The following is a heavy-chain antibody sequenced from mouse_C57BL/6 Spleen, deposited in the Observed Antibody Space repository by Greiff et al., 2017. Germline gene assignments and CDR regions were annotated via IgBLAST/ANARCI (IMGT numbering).Heavy chain of an antibody. CDR2: INPGSGGT. J-gene: IGHJ4*01. CDR1: GYAFTNYL. CDR3: ASGDYDYDAMDY. V-gene: IGHV1-54*01. Sequence: QVQLQQSGAELVRPGTSVKVSCKASGYAFTNYLIEWVKQRPGQGLEWIGVINPGSGGTNYNETFKGKATLTVAKSSSTAYMQLSSLTSEDSAGYFCASGDYDYDAMDYWGQGTSVTGSS. D-gene: IGHD1-1*02.